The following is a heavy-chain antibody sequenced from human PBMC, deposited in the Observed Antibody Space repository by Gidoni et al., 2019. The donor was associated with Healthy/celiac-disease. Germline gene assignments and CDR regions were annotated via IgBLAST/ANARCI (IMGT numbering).Heavy chain of an antibody. J-gene: IGHJ2*01. CDR1: GGSISSYY. Sequence: QVQLQESGPGLVKPSETLSLTCTVSGGSISSYYWSWIRQPPGKGLEWIGYIYYSGSTNYNPSLKSRVTISVDTSKNQFSLKLSSVTAADTAVYYCARAYPGEGYFDLWGRGTLVTVSS. V-gene: IGHV4-59*01. D-gene: IGHD3-10*01. CDR2: IYYSGST. CDR3: ARAYPGEGYFDL.